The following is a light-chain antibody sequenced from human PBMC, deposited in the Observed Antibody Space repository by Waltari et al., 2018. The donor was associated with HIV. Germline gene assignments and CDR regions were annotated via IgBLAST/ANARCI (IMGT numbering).Light chain of an antibody. CDR1: SSDVGSYNL. CDR3: CSYVGWSTILYV. J-gene: IGLJ1*01. Sequence: QSALTQPASVSGSPGPSITIPCPGTSSDVGSYNLASWYQQHPGKAPKRMIYEVSKRPSGVSNRFSGSKSGNTASLTISGLQAEDEADYYCCSYVGWSTILYVFGTGTKVTVL. CDR2: EVS. V-gene: IGLV2-23*02.